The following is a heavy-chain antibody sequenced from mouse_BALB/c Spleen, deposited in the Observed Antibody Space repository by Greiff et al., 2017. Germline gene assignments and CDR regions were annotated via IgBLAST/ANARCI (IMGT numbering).Heavy chain of an antibody. V-gene: IGHV10-1*02. J-gene: IGHJ1*01. CDR2: IRSKSNNYAT. Sequence: EVKLMESGGGLVQPKGSLKLSCAASGFTFNTYAMNWVRQAPGKGLEWVARIRSKSNNYATYYADSVKDRFTISRDDSQSMLYLQMNNLKTEDTAMYYCVRHGRASTMITTSPVPRYFDVWGAGTTVTVSS. CDR1: GFTFNTYA. CDR3: VRHGRASTMITTSPVPRYFDV. D-gene: IGHD2-4*01.